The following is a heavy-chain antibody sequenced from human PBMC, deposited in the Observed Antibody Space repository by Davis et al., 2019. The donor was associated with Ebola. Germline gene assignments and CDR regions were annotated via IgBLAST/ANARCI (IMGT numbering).Heavy chain of an antibody. V-gene: IGHV3-74*01. D-gene: IGHD2/OR15-2a*01. CDR2: INNDGSIT. Sequence: GESLKISCAASGFTFSSSWMHWVRQAPGKGLVWVSLINNDGSITTYADSVKGRFTISRDNSKNTLYIQMNSLRAEDTAVYYCAIIRGDVWGKGTTVTVSS. J-gene: IGHJ6*04. CDR3: AIIRGDV. CDR1: GFTFSSSW.